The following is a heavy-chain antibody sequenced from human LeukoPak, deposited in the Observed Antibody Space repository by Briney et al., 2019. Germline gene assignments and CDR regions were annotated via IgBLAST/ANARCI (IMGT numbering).Heavy chain of an antibody. V-gene: IGHV3-30*02. J-gene: IGHJ4*02. CDR1: GFTFSSYG. CDR2: IRYDGSNK. D-gene: IGHD2-2*01. CDR3: ANLGDIVVVPSVDY. Sequence: GGSLRLSCAASGFTFSSYGMHWVRQAPGKGLEWVAFIRYDGSNKYYADSVKGRFTISRDNSKNTLYLQMNSLRAEDTAVYYCANLGDIVVVPSVDYWGQGTLVTVSS.